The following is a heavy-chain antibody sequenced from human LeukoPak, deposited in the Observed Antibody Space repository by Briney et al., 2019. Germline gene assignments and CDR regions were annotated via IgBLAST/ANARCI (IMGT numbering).Heavy chain of an antibody. CDR1: GFTFSSYA. V-gene: IGHV3-21*01. Sequence: GGSLRLSCAASGFTFSSYAMSWVRQAPGKGLEWVSSISSSGRYIYYADSVKGRFTVSRDNARNSLFLQMNSLRAGDTAVYYCARDSGFADVWGKGTTVTVSS. CDR2: ISSSGRYI. J-gene: IGHJ6*04. D-gene: IGHD3-10*01. CDR3: ARDSGFADV.